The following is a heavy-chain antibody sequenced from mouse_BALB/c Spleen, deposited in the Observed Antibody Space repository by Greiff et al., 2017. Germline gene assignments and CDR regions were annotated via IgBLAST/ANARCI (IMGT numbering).Heavy chain of an antibody. Sequence: EVQLQQSGPSLVKPSQTLSLTCSVTGDSITSGYWNWIRKFPGNKLEYMGYISYSGSTYYNPSLKSRISITRDTSKNQYYLQLNSVTTEDTATYYCARCGGNYGYYAMDYWGQGTSVTVSS. CDR2: ISYSGST. V-gene: IGHV3-8*02. J-gene: IGHJ4*01. CDR3: ARCGGNYGYYAMDY. CDR1: GDSITSGY. D-gene: IGHD2-1*01.